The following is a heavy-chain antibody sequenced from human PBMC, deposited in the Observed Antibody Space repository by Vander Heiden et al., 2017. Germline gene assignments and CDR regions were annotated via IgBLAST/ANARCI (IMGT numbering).Heavy chain of an antibody. Sequence: QVQLVQSGSELKKSGASVQVSCKASGYTFTSYAMNWVRQAPGQGLEWMGWINTNTGNPTYAQGFTGRFVFSLDTSVSTAYLQISSLKAEDTAVYDCGAGGLGSFFDYWGQGTLVTVSS. CDR1: GYTFTSYA. CDR3: GAGGLGSFFDY. CDR2: INTNTGNP. V-gene: IGHV7-4-1*02. D-gene: IGHD2-15*01. J-gene: IGHJ4*02.